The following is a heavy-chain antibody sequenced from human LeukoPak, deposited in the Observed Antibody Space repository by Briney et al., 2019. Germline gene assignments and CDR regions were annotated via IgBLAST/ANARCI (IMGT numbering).Heavy chain of an antibody. CDR3: AKDRPGAFDY. Sequence: GGSLRLSCAASGFTFSNYAMSWVRQAPGKGLEWVSAISGTGGDTYYADSVKGRFTISRDNSKNTLYLQMTSLRAEDTALYHCAKDRPGAFDYWGQGTLVTVSS. J-gene: IGHJ4*02. CDR2: ISGTGGDT. CDR1: GFTFSNYA. D-gene: IGHD1-14*01. V-gene: IGHV3-23*01.